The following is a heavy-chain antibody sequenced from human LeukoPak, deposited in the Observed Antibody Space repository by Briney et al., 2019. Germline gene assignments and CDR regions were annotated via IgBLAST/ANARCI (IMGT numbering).Heavy chain of an antibody. CDR1: GFAFSGSA. CDR3: TRAGGPRNWFDP. D-gene: IGHD4-23*01. J-gene: IGHJ5*02. CDR2: IRSKANSYAT. V-gene: IGHV3-73*01. Sequence: GGSLRLSCAASGFAFSGSAMHWVRQASGKGLEWVGRIRSKANSYATAYAASVKGRFTISRDDSKNTAYLQMNSLKIEDTAVYYCTRAGGPRNWFDPWGQGTLVTVSS.